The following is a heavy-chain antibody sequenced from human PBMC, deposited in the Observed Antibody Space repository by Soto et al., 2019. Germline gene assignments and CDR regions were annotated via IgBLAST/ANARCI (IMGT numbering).Heavy chain of an antibody. Sequence: FLRLSCAASGFTFSSYAMRWVRQAPGKGLEWVSAISDSGGATYYVDSVKGRFTISRDNSKNTVYLQMNSLRAEDTAIYYCARSAATTNYHFDPWGQGILVTVSS. CDR3: ARSAATTNYHFDP. CDR1: GFTFSSYA. V-gene: IGHV3-23*01. CDR2: ISDSGGAT. J-gene: IGHJ5*02. D-gene: IGHD2-8*01.